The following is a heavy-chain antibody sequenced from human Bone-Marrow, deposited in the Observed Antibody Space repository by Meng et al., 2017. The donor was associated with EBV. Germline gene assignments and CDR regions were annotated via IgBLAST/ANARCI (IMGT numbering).Heavy chain of an antibody. CDR2: ISAYNGNT. Sequence: VQLVQSGAEVRKPGASAKVSCQTSGFTLTSYGVIWVRQAPGQGLEWMGWISAYNGNTNYAQKLQGRVTMTTDTSTSTAYMELRSLRSDDTAVYYCARAIGSSRPNDYWGQGTLVTVSS. CDR1: GFTLTSYG. V-gene: IGHV1-18*01. J-gene: IGHJ4*02. D-gene: IGHD6-6*01. CDR3: ARAIGSSRPNDY.